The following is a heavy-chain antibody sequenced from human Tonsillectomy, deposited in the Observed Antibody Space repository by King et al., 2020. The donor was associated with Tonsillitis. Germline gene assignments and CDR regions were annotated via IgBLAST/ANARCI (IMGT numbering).Heavy chain of an antibody. CDR1: GGSISSYY. Sequence: VQLQESGPGLVKPSETLSITCTVSGGSISSYYWSWIRQPPGKGLEWIGFIYYSGSANYNPSLKSRVTISVDTSKNQFSLKLSSVTAADTAVYYCARSGDNADYWFDYWGQGTLVTVSS. CDR3: ARSGDNADYWFDY. V-gene: IGHV4-59*01. D-gene: IGHD3-3*01. J-gene: IGHJ4*02. CDR2: IYYSGSA.